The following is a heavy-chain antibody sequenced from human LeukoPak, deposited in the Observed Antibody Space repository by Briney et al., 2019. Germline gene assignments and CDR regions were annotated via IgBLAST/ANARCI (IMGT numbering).Heavy chain of an antibody. V-gene: IGHV3-33*08. D-gene: IGHD5-18*01. CDR1: GFTFSSYA. J-gene: IGHJ4*02. Sequence: GGSLRLSCAASGFTFSSYAMSWVRQAPGKGLEWVAVIWFDGSNEYYADSVKGRLTISRDNSMNTMYLQMNSLRDEDTALYYCARGLGYSYGYGIDNWGQGTLVTVSS. CDR2: IWFDGSNE. CDR3: ARGLGYSYGYGIDN.